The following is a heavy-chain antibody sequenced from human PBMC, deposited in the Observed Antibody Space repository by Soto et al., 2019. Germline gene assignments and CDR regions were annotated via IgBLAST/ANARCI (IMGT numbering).Heavy chain of an antibody. V-gene: IGHV1-3*01. D-gene: IGHD3-3*01. CDR3: ARDRRGYDFWSGYYSY. J-gene: IGHJ4*02. Sequence: ASVKVSCKASGYTFTSYAMHWVRQAPGQRLEWMGWINAGNGNTKYSQKFQGRVTITRDTSASTAYMELSSLRSEDTAVYYCARDRRGYDFWSGYYSYWGQGTLVTVSS. CDR2: INAGNGNT. CDR1: GYTFTSYA.